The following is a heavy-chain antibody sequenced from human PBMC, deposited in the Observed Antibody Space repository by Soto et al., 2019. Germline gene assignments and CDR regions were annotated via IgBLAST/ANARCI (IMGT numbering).Heavy chain of an antibody. J-gene: IGHJ5*02. CDR2: ISSSSSTI. V-gene: IGHV3-48*01. CDR1: GFTFSSYS. CDR3: AREYDILNWFDP. Sequence: GGSLRLSCAASGFTFSSYSMNWVRQAPGKGLEWVSYISSSSSTIYYADSVKGRFTISRDNAKNSLYLQMNSLRAADTAVYYGAREYDILNWFDPWGQGPLVTVSS. D-gene: IGHD3-9*01.